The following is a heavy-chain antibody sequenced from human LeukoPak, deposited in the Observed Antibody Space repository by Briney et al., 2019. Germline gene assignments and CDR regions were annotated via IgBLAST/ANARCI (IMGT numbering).Heavy chain of an antibody. CDR2: ITAYNDNT. V-gene: IGHV1-18*01. J-gene: IGHJ4*02. Sequence: ASVKVSCKASGYTFTSYGISWVRQAPGQGLEWMGWITAYNDNTYYAQKLQGRVTMTTDTSTSTAYMELSSLRSEDTAVYYCARDNSEGGWYENFDYWGQGTLVTVSS. CDR1: GYTFTSYG. D-gene: IGHD6-19*01. CDR3: ARDNSEGGWYENFDY.